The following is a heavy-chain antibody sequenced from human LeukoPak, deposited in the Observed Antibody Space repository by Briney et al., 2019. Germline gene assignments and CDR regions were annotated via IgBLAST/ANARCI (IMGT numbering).Heavy chain of an antibody. Sequence: GESLKIFCKGSGYSFTSYWIAWVRQMPGKGLEWMGIIYPSDSETTYSPSFQGQVTISADKPISTAYLQWSSLTASDTAMYYCARSVGATPLDYWGQGTPVSVSS. D-gene: IGHD1-26*01. V-gene: IGHV5-51*04. CDR3: ARSVGATPLDY. CDR1: GYSFTSYW. CDR2: IYPSDSET. J-gene: IGHJ4*02.